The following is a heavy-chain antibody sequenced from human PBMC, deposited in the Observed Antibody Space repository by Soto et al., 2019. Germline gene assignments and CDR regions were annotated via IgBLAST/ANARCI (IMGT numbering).Heavy chain of an antibody. CDR3: ASPAFLYYYGSGSYRPSYYGMDV. J-gene: IGHJ6*02. V-gene: IGHV1-69*13. CDR1: GGTFSSYA. Sequence: GASVKVSCKASGGTFSSYAISWVRQAPGQGLEWMGGIIPIFGTANYAQKFQGRVTITADESTSTAYMELSSLRSEDTAVYYCASPAFLYYYGSGSYRPSYYGMDVWGQGTTVTVSS. CDR2: IIPIFGTA. D-gene: IGHD3-10*01.